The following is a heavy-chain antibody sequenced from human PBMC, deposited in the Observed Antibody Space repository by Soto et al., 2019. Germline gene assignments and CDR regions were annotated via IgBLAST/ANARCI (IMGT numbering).Heavy chain of an antibody. V-gene: IGHV3-30*18. CDR2: ISYDGSNK. CDR3: AKDFSGYYDSSDGSFDI. Sequence: QVQLVESGGGVVQPGRSLRLSCAASGFTFSSYGMHWVRQAPGKGLEWVAVISYDGSNKYYADSVKGRFTISRDNSKNTLYLQMNSLRAEDTAVYYCAKDFSGYYDSSDGSFDIWGQGTIVTVSS. D-gene: IGHD3-22*01. CDR1: GFTFSSYG. J-gene: IGHJ3*02.